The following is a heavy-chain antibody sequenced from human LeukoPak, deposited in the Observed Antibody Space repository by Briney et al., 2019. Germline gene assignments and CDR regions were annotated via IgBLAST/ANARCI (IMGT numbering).Heavy chain of an antibody. CDR3: ASFCSSSSCALDF. CDR2: IKNDGSST. Sequence: PGGSLRLSCAASGFTFSSYWMHWVRQAPGKGLVWVSRIKNDGSSTNYADSVEGRFTISRDNAKNTLYLQMNSLRAEDTAVYYCASFCSSSSCALDFWGQGTLVTVSS. D-gene: IGHD2-2*01. CDR1: GFTFSSYW. V-gene: IGHV3-74*01. J-gene: IGHJ4*02.